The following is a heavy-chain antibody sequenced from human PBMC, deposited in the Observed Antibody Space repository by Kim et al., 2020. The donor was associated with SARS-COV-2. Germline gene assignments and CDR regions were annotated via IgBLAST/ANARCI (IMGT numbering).Heavy chain of an antibody. D-gene: IGHD3-22*01. J-gene: IGHJ3*02. CDR3: AKDRRYYYDSSGYFDAFDI. Sequence: GRFTISRDNAKNSLYLQMNSLRAEDTALYYCAKDRRYYYDSSGYFDAFDIWGQGTMVTVSS. V-gene: IGHV3-9*01.